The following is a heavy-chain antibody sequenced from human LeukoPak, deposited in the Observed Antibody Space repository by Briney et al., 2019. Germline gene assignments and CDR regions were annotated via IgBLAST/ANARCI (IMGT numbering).Heavy chain of an antibody. J-gene: IGHJ6*04. CDR3: ARVHDFIYGLDV. D-gene: IGHD3-3*01. CDR1: GYTFSDYS. Sequence: GASVKVSCKASGYTFSDYSIHWVRQAPGQRLEWMGWINPDSGGINYAQNFQGRVTMTRDTSITTAYMELGSLRSDDTAMYYCARVHDFIYGLDVWGKGTTVTVSS. V-gene: IGHV1-2*02. CDR2: INPDSGGI.